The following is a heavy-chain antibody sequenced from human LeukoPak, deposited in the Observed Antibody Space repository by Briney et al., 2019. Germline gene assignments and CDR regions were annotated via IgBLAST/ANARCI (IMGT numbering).Heavy chain of an antibody. CDR2: LNTDGSQR. CDR3: AKNGGNSGMALDI. J-gene: IGHJ3*02. V-gene: IGHV3-7*01. CDR1: GFTFSSYW. Sequence: GGSLRLSCAASGFTFSSYWMSWVRQAPGQGLEWVADLNTDGSQRRYVDSVKGRFTISRDNAKNSMFLEMNSLRAEDTAVYYCAKNGGNSGMALDIWGQGTMVTVSS. D-gene: IGHD4-23*01.